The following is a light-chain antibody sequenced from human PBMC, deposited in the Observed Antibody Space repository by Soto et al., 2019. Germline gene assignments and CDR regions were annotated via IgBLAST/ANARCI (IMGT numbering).Light chain of an antibody. CDR1: QSVSNNY. CDR2: GAS. J-gene: IGKJ1*01. CDR3: QQYGNSLWT. Sequence: EIVLTQSPGTLSLSPGERATLSCRASQSVSNNYLAWYQQKPGQAPRLLISGASSRAPGIPDRVSGSGSGTDFTLTISRLEPEDFAVYYCQQYGNSLWTFGQGTKVDI. V-gene: IGKV3-20*01.